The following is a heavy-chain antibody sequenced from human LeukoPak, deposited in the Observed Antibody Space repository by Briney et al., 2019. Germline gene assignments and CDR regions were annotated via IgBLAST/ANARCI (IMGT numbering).Heavy chain of an antibody. V-gene: IGHV3-15*07. CDR3: AKAWDSSGWSYRG. J-gene: IGHJ4*02. CDR2: IKSKTDGGTT. CDR1: GFTFSNAW. Sequence: TGGSLRLSCAASGFTFSNAWMNWVRQAPGKGLEWVGRIKSKTDGGTTDYAAPVKGRFTISRDDSKNTLYLQMNSLRAEDTAVYYCAKAWDSSGWSYRGWGQGTLVTVSS. D-gene: IGHD6-19*01.